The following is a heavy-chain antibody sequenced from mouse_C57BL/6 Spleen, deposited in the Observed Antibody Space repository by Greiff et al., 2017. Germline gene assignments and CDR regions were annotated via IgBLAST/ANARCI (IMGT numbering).Heavy chain of an antibody. Sequence: EVHLVESGPGLVKPSQSLSLTCTVTGYSITSGYDWHWIRHFPGNKLEWMGYISYSGSTNYNPSLKSRISITHDTSKNPIFLKLNSVTTEDTATYYCAGGNWGFAYWGQGTLVTVSA. CDR2: ISYSGST. V-gene: IGHV3-1*01. CDR1: GYSITSGYD. CDR3: AGGNWGFAY. J-gene: IGHJ3*01.